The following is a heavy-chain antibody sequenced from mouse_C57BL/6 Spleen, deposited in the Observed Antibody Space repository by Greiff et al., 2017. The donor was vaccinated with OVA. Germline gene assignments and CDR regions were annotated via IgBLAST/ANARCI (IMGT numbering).Heavy chain of an antibody. J-gene: IGHJ2*01. V-gene: IGHV1-50*01. CDR1: GYTFTSYW. CDR2: IDPSDSYT. Sequence: QVQLQQPGAELVKPGASVKLSCKASGYTFTSYWMQWVKQRPGQGLEWIGEIDPSDSYTNYNQKFKGKATLTVDTSSSTAYMQLSSLTSEDSAVYYCAVCDYWGQGTTLTVSS. CDR3: AVCDY.